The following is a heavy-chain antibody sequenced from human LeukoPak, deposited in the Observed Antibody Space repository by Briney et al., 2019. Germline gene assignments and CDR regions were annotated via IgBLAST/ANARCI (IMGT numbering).Heavy chain of an antibody. Sequence: SETLSLTCAVYGGSFSGYYWSWIRQPPGQGMEWIGEINHSGSTNYNPSLKSRVTISVDTSKNQFSLKLSSVTAADTAVYYCAREQLVGKYDYWGQGTLVTVSS. J-gene: IGHJ4*02. CDR1: GGSFSGYY. CDR2: INHSGST. V-gene: IGHV4-34*01. CDR3: AREQLVGKYDY. D-gene: IGHD6-6*01.